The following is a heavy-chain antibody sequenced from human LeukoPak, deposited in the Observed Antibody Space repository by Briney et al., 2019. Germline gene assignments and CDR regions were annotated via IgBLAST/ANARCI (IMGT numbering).Heavy chain of an antibody. V-gene: IGHV3-23*01. D-gene: IGHD2-21*01. CDR3: AKDYMVVHPRYSFDY. Sequence: GGSLRLSCAASGFTFSSYAMSWVRQAPGKGLEWVSAISGSGGSTYYADSVKGRFTISRDNSKNTLYLQMNGLRAEDTAVYYCAKDYMVVHPRYSFDYWGQGTLVTVSS. J-gene: IGHJ4*02. CDR2: ISGSGGST. CDR1: GFTFSSYA.